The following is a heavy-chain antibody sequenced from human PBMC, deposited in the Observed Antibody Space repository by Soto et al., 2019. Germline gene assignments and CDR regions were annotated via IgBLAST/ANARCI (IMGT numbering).Heavy chain of an antibody. CDR1: GGSISSGDYY. D-gene: IGHD3-10*01. Sequence: KTSETLSLTCTVSGGSISSGDYYWSWIRQPPGKDLEWIGYIYYSGSTYYNPSLKSRVTISVDTSKNQFSLKLSSVTAADTAVYYCARATMVRGYYFDYWGQGTLVTVSS. CDR2: IYYSGST. CDR3: ARATMVRGYYFDY. J-gene: IGHJ4*02. V-gene: IGHV4-30-4*01.